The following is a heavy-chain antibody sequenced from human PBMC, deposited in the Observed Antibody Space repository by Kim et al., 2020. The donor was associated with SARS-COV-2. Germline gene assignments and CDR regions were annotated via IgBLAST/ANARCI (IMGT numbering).Heavy chain of an antibody. D-gene: IGHD3-9*01. CDR2: INAGNGNT. J-gene: IGHJ6*03. V-gene: IGHV1-3*01. CDR3: ARDSYYDIFRYYYYYMDV. Sequence: ASVKVSCKASGYTFTSYDMHRVRQAPGQRLEWMGWINAGNGNTKYSQKFQGRVTITRDTSASTAYMELSSLRSEDTAVYYCARDSYYDIFRYYYYYMDVWGKGTTVTVSS. CDR1: GYTFTSYD.